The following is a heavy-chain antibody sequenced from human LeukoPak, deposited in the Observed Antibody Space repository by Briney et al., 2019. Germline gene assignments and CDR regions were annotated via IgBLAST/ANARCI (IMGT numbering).Heavy chain of an antibody. CDR1: GFTFSGHW. D-gene: IGHD3-16*01. J-gene: IGHJ4*02. CDR2: IKSDGSEK. Sequence: GGSLRLSCAASGFTFSGHWMSWVRQAPGKGLEWVANIKSDGSEKYYVDSVKGRFTISRDNAKNLLYLQMNSLRPEDTAVYYCARISRYGLDYWGQGTLVTVSS. V-gene: IGHV3-7*04. CDR3: ARISRYGLDY.